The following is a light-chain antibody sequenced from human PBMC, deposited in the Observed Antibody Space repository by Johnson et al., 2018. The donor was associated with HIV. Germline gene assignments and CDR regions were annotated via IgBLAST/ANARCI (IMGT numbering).Light chain of an antibody. CDR2: ENN. CDR3: GTWDSSLSAHYV. Sequence: QSVLTQPPSVSAAPGQKVTISCSGSSSDMGNYAVSCYQQLPGTAPKLLIYENNKRPSGIPDRFSGSKSGTSATLAITGLHTGDEADYYCGTWDSSLSAHYVFGTGTKVTVL. J-gene: IGLJ1*01. V-gene: IGLV1-51*02. CDR1: SSDMGNYA.